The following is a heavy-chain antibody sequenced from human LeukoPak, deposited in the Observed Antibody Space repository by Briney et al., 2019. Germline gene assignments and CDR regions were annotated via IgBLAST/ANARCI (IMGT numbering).Heavy chain of an antibody. D-gene: IGHD3-10*01. CDR1: GGSISSYY. Sequence: SETLSLTCTVSGGSISSYYWSWIRQPPGKGLEWVGYIYYSGSTNYNPSLKSRVTISVDTSKNQFSLKLSSVTAADTAVYYCAVLWFGQQRNWFDPWGQGTLVTVSS. CDR2: IYYSGST. V-gene: IGHV4-59*01. J-gene: IGHJ5*02. CDR3: AVLWFGQQRNWFDP.